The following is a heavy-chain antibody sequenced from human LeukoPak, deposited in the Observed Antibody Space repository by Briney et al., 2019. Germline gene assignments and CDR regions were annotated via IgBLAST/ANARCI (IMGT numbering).Heavy chain of an antibody. Sequence: GRSLRLSCAASGFTFSSYGMHWVRQAPGKGLEWVAVIWYDGSNKYYADSVKGRFTISRDNSKNTLYLQMNSLRAEDTAVYYCARGNWNDGRGSDYWGQGTLVTVSS. D-gene: IGHD1-20*01. CDR1: GFTFSSYG. CDR3: ARGNWNDGRGSDY. CDR2: IWYDGSNK. V-gene: IGHV3-33*01. J-gene: IGHJ4*02.